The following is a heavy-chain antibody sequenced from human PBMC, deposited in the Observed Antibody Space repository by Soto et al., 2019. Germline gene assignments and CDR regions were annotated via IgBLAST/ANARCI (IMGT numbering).Heavy chain of an antibody. CDR3: TSLRKQGTDY. J-gene: IGHJ4*02. CDR1: GFTFSEYS. Sequence: QPGGSLRLSCSASGFTFSEYSMHWVRQAPGKGLQYVSTISSDGDITYYADSVKGRFTISRDNAKNSLYLQMNSLRAEDTAVYYCTSLRKQGTDYWGQGTLVTVSS. CDR2: ISSDGDIT. V-gene: IGHV3-64*04. D-gene: IGHD1-1*01.